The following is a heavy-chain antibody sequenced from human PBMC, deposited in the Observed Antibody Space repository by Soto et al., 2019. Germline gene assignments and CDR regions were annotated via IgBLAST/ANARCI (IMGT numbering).Heavy chain of an antibody. V-gene: IGHV3-15*01. CDR2: IKSKTDGGTT. D-gene: IGHD2-2*01. CDR1: GFTCSTAW. CDR3: TTVTYCSSTSCYGNWFDP. Sequence: PGGSLRLACAASGFTCSTAWMSWVRQALGKGLEWVGRIKSKTDGGTTDYAAPVKGRFTISRDDSKNTLYLQMNSLKTEDTAVYYCTTVTYCSSTSCYGNWFDPWGQGT. J-gene: IGHJ5*02.